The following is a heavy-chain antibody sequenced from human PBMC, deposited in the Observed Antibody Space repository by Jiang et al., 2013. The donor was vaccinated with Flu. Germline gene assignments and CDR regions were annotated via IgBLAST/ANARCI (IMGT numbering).Heavy chain of an antibody. CDR3: ARQDYDISTGYRGLRNWFDP. J-gene: IGHJ5*02. CDR2: FYYSGTT. CDR1: GGSISRSDHH. Sequence: GPGLVKTSETLSLTCTVSGGSISRSDHHWGWIRQSPREGTGVDWGVFYYSGTTYYNPSLQSRVTISVDTSKNQFSLKLTSLTAADTAVYYCARQDYDISTGYRGLRNWFDPWGPGNPGHRLL. V-gene: IGHV4-39*01. D-gene: IGHD3-9*01.